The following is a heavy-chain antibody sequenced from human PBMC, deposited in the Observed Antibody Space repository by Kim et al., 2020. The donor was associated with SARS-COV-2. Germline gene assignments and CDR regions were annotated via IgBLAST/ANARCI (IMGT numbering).Heavy chain of an antibody. Sequence: SETLSLTCTVSGGSISSSSYYWGWIRQPPGKGLEWIGSIYYSGSTYYNPSLKSRVTISVDTSKNQFSLKLSSVTAADTAVYYCARVHEVVAATNDAFDIWGQGTMVTVSS. J-gene: IGHJ3*02. CDR1: GGSISSSSYY. CDR2: IYYSGST. V-gene: IGHV4-39*07. CDR3: ARVHEVVAATNDAFDI. D-gene: IGHD2-15*01.